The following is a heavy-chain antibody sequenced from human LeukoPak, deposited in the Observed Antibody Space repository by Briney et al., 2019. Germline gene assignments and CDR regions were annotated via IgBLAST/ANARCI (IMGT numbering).Heavy chain of an antibody. D-gene: IGHD2-15*01. V-gene: IGHV3-21*01. CDR2: ISSSSSYI. J-gene: IGHJ3*02. CDR1: GFTFSSYS. Sequence: GGSLRLSCAASGFTFSSYSMNWVRQAPGKGLEWVSSISSSSSYIYYADSVKGRFTISRDNAKNTLYLQMNSLRAEDTAVYYCARGGSGPPDAFDIWGQGTMVTASS. CDR3: ARGGSGPPDAFDI.